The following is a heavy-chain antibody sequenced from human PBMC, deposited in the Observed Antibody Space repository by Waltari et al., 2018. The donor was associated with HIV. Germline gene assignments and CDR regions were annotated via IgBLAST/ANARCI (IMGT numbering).Heavy chain of an antibody. V-gene: IGHV3-74*01. J-gene: IGHJ6*02. CDR2: INSHAAAP. D-gene: IGHD3-3*01. Sequence: LVQSGGGLVQPGGSLRLSCAASGVSFGAYWMHWVRQSRGNGLEWFSRINSHAAAPTYPASVKGLFTVSRHNDKNTLFLEMCSVRVEDTALYYGERDDYDFWSGPRRDKNYGMDVWGQGTAVTVSS. CDR3: ERDDYDFWSGPRRDKNYGMDV. CDR1: GVSFGAYW.